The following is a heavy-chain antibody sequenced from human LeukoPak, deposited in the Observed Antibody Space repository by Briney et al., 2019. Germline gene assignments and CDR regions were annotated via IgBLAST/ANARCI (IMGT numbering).Heavy chain of an antibody. CDR2: FFSSGTT. Sequence: SSETLSLTCTVSGGSINNYYWSWIRQPPGKGLEWIGYFFSSGTTNYNPSLESRVTISVDLSRNLLSLRLSSVTAADAAVYYCARESTIVGVTTGDAFDIWGQGKMVTVSS. V-gene: IGHV4-59*01. D-gene: IGHD4-11*01. CDR1: GGSINNYY. J-gene: IGHJ3*02. CDR3: ARESTIVGVTTGDAFDI.